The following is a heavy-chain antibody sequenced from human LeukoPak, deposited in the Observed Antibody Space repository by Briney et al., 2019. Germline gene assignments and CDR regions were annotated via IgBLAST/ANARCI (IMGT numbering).Heavy chain of an antibody. CDR3: AKGRGFRVWDPWDN. CDR2: INPNSGDT. D-gene: IGHD3-16*01. J-gene: IGHJ4*02. Sequence: ASVKVSCKASGYTFTGYYMHWVRQAPGQGLEWMGWINPNSGDTNYAQKFQGRVTMTTDTSMSTAYMELSRLTSEDTAVYYCAKGRGFRVWDPWDNWGQGTLITVSS. V-gene: IGHV1-2*02. CDR1: GYTFTGYY.